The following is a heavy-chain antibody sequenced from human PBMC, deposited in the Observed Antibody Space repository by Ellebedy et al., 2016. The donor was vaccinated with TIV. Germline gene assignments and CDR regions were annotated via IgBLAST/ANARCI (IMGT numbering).Heavy chain of an antibody. CDR3: ARDRGERGLLSFFDD. CDR1: GFTFSNYW. J-gene: IGHJ4*02. D-gene: IGHD3-16*01. CDR2: IKHDGSEK. Sequence: GESLKISCAASGFTFSNYWMSWVRQAPGKGLEWVANIKHDGSEKYYVDSVKGRFTTSRDNAKNSLYLQMDSLRAEDTAVYYCARDRGERGLLSFFDDWGQGTLVTVST. V-gene: IGHV3-7*01.